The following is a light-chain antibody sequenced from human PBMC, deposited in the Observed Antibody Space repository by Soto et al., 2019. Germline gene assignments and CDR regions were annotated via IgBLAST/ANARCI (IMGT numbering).Light chain of an antibody. V-gene: IGKV3-15*01. J-gene: IGKJ5*01. CDR1: QSVRSS. CDR2: DAS. Sequence: EIVMTQSPATLSVSPGERATLSCRASQSVRSSLAWYQQKPGQAPRLFIYDASTRATGIPARFSGSGSGTEFTLTISSLQSEDFAVYYCQQYHHWPPITFGQGTRLEIK. CDR3: QQYHHWPPIT.